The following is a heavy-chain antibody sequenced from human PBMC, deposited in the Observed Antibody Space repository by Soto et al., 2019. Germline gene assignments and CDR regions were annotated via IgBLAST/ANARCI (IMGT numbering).Heavy chain of an antibody. CDR1: GGSISSYY. CDR2: IYYSGST. CDR3: AIRESLDYYYYYMDV. J-gene: IGHJ6*03. V-gene: IGHV4-59*08. Sequence: SETLSLTCTVSGGSISSYYWSWIRQPPGKGLEWIGYIYYSGSTNYNPSLKSRVTISVDTSKNQFSLKLSSVTAADTAVYYCAIRESLDYYYYYMDVWGKGTTVTVSS.